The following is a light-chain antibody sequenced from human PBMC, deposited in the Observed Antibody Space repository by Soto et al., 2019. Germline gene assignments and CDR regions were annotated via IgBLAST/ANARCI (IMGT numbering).Light chain of an antibody. CDR1: NIGSKS. CDR3: QVWDSSHDPVV. V-gene: IGLV3-21*04. Sequence: SYELTQPPSVSVAPGKTARITCGGNNIGSKSVHWYQQKPGQAPVLVISYDTDRPSGIPERFSGSNSGNTATLTISRVEAGDEADYYCQVWDSSHDPVVFGGGTKVTVL. J-gene: IGLJ2*01. CDR2: YDT.